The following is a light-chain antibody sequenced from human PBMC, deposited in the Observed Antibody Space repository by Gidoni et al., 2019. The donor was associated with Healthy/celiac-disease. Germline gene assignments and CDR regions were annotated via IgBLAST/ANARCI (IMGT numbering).Light chain of an antibody. CDR2: EAS. Sequence: DIQMTQSPSSLSASVGDRVTITCQASQDISNYLNWYQQKPGKAPKLLIYEASNLETGVPSRFSGSGSGTDFTFTISSLQPEDIATYYCQQYDNPPPSITFGQGTRLEIK. J-gene: IGKJ5*01. CDR3: QQYDNPPPSIT. CDR1: QDISNY. V-gene: IGKV1-33*01.